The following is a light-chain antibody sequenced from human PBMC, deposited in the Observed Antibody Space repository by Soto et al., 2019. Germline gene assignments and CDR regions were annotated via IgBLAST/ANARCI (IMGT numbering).Light chain of an antibody. CDR3: QKYDSASSPT. CDR2: AAS. Sequence: DFQMTQSPSSLSASVGDRVTVTCRASQGISSYLAWYQQKPGKVPKLLIFAASTLQPGVPSRFSGSGSGTDFTLTIRSLQPEDVATYYCQKYDSASSPTFGGGTKVEIK. V-gene: IGKV1-27*01. J-gene: IGKJ4*01. CDR1: QGISSY.